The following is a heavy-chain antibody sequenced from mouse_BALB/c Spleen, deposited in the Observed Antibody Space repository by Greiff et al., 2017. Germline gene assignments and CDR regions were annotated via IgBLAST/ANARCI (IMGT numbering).Heavy chain of an antibody. Sequence: QVQLQQSGAELARPGASVKLSCKASGYTFTDYYINWVKQRTGQGLEWIGEIYPGSGNTYYNEKFKGKATLTADKSSSTAYMQLSSLTSEDSAVYFCARSKGSYGNYERGFAYWGQGTLVTVSA. V-gene: IGHV1-77*01. CDR2: IYPGSGNT. D-gene: IGHD2-1*01. CDR1: GYTFTDYY. CDR3: ARSKGSYGNYERGFAY. J-gene: IGHJ3*01.